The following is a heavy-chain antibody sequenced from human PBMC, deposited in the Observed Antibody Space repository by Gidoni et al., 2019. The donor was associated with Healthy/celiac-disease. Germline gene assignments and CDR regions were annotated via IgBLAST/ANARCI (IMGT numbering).Heavy chain of an antibody. CDR1: GFTFSSYA. CDR2: ISYDGSNK. D-gene: IGHD3-10*01. Sequence: QVQLVESGGGVVLPGRSLRLSCSASGFTFSSYAMHWVRQAPGKGLGWVAVISYDGSNKYYADSVKGRFTISRDNSKNTLYLQMNSLRAEDTAVYYCARAVNYYGSGSYYDAFDIWGQGTMVTVSS. CDR3: ARAVNYYGSGSYYDAFDI. V-gene: IGHV3-30*01. J-gene: IGHJ3*02.